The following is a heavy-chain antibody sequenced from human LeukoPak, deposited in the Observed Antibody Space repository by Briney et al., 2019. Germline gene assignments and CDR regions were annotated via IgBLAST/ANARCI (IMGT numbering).Heavy chain of an antibody. Sequence: GGSLRLSCAASGFTFSSYWMSWVRQAPGKGLEWVANIKQDGSEKYYVDSVKGRFTISRDNAKNSLYLQLNSLRAEDTAVYYCAREGITATADYWGQGTLVTVSS. J-gene: IGHJ4*02. V-gene: IGHV3-7*01. CDR3: AREGITATADY. D-gene: IGHD6-13*01. CDR2: IKQDGSEK. CDR1: GFTFSSYW.